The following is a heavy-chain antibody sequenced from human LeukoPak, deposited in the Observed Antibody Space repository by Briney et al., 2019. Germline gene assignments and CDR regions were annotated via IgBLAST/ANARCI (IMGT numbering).Heavy chain of an antibody. CDR2: ISGSGGRT. CDR1: GFTFSSYA. V-gene: IGHV3-23*01. CDR3: AKGIAAAGTPFDY. J-gene: IGHJ4*02. D-gene: IGHD6-13*01. Sequence: GGSLRLSCAASGFTFSSYAMSWVRQAPGKGLEWVSAISGSGGRTYYADSVKGRFTISRDNSKNTLYLQMNSLRAEDTAVYYCAKGIAAAGTPFDYWGQGTLVTVSS.